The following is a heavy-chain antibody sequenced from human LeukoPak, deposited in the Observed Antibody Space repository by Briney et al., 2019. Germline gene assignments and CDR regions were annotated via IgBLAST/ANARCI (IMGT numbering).Heavy chain of an antibody. V-gene: IGHV3-30*02. CDR2: IRYDGSNK. CDR3: AKDRYYGSGSPPAA. D-gene: IGHD3-10*01. Sequence: GGSLRLSCAASGFTFSSYGMHWVRQAPGKGLEWVAFIRYDGSNKYYADSVKGRFTISRDNSENTLYLQMNSLRAEDTAVYYCAKDRYYGSGSPPAAWGQGTMVTVSS. J-gene: IGHJ3*01. CDR1: GFTFSSYG.